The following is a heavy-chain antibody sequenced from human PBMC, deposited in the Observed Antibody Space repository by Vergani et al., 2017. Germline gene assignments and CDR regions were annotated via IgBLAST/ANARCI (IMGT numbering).Heavy chain of an antibody. CDR1: GFTFSGSA. V-gene: IGHV3-73*02. D-gene: IGHD1-1*01. Sequence: EVQLVESGGGLVQPGGSLKLSCAASGFTFSGSAMHWVRQASGKGLEWVGRIRSKANSYATAYAASVKGRFTISRDDSKNTAYLQMNSLKTEDTAVYYYTRHVEYNWIRHPYYYYMDVWGKGTTVTVSS. CDR2: IRSKANSYAT. J-gene: IGHJ6*03. CDR3: TRHVEYNWIRHPYYYYMDV.